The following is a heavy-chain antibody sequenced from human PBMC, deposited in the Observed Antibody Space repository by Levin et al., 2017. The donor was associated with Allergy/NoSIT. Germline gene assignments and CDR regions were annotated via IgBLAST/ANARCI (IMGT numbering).Heavy chain of an antibody. V-gene: IGHV3-7*01. CDR2: IKQDGSEK. CDR3: ARDLGYCSGGSCYCGLDY. J-gene: IGHJ4*02. D-gene: IGHD2-15*01. Sequence: LSLTCAASGFTFSTYWMNWVRQAPGKGLEWVANIKQDGSEKYYVDSVKGRFTISRDNAKNSLYLQMNTLRAEDTAVYYCARDLGYCSGGSCYCGLDYWGQGTLVTVSS. CDR1: GFTFSTYW.